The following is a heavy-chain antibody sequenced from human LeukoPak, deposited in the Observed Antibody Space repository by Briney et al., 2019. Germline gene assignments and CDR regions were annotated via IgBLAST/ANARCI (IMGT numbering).Heavy chain of an antibody. CDR3: ARGGVARSFDI. V-gene: IGHV3-66*01. CDR1: GFTVSSNY. D-gene: IGHD3-3*01. CDR2: IYSGGST. Sequence: GGSLRLSCAASGFTVSSNYMSWVRQAPGKGLEWVSVIYSGGSTYYADSVKGRFTISRDNSKNTLSLQMNSLRAEDTAVYYCARGGVARSFDIWGQGTMVTVSS. J-gene: IGHJ3*02.